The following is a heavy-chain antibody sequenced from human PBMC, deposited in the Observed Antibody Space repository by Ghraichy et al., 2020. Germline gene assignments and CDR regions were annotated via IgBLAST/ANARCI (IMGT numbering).Heavy chain of an antibody. CDR2: INHSGST. D-gene: IGHD2-2*02. Sequence: SETLSLTCAVYGGSFSGYYWSWIRQPPGKGLEWIGEINHSGSTNYNPSLKSRVTISVDTSKNQFSLKLSSVTAADTAVYYCARGLACSSTSCYTDYWGQGTLVTVSS. V-gene: IGHV4-34*01. CDR3: ARGLACSSTSCYTDY. J-gene: IGHJ4*02. CDR1: GGSFSGYY.